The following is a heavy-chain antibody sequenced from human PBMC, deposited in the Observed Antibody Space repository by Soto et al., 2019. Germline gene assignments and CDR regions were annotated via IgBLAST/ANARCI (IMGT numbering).Heavy chain of an antibody. CDR1: GDSISSGDYY. Sequence: QVQLQESGPGLVKPSQTLSLTCTVSGDSISSGDYYWTWIRQHPGKGLEWIGYIYDSGSTYYNPSLRSRLTISVDTSKNQFTLELSSVTAADTAVYDGARDSSSGWYPYAFDVWGQGTMVTVSP. CDR3: ARDSSSGWYPYAFDV. CDR2: IYDSGST. J-gene: IGHJ3*01. V-gene: IGHV4-31*03. D-gene: IGHD6-19*01.